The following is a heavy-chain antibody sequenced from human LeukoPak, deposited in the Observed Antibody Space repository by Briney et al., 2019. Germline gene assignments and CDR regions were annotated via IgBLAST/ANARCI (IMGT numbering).Heavy chain of an antibody. D-gene: IGHD3-10*01. CDR3: ARDVYGSGKNWFDP. CDR2: ISGSGGST. J-gene: IGHJ5*02. V-gene: IGHV3-23*01. CDR1: GFTFSSYA. Sequence: GGSLRLSCAASGFTFSSYAMSWVRQAPGKGLEWVSAISGSGGSTYYADSVKGRFTISRDNSKNTLYLQMNSLRAEDTAVYYCARDVYGSGKNWFDPWGQGTLVTVSS.